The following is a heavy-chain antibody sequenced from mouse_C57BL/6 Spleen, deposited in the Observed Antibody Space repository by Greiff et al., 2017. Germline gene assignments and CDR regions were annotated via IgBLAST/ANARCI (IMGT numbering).Heavy chain of an antibody. CDR3: ARGDYGPDY. J-gene: IGHJ2*01. V-gene: IGHV1-80*01. Sequence: VQLQQSGASVKISCKASGYAFSSYWMNWVKQRPGKGLEWIGQIYPGDGDTNYNGKFKGKATLTADKSSSTAYMQLSSLTSEDSAVYFCARGDYGPDYWGQGTTLTVSS. CDR1: GYAFSSYW. D-gene: IGHD2-4*01. CDR2: IYPGDGDT.